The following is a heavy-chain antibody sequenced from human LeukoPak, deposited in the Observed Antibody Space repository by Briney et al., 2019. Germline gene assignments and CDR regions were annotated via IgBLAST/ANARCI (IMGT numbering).Heavy chain of an antibody. CDR3: ARDRDLGSGWYGDY. CDR1: GFTFSSYA. V-gene: IGHV3-30-3*01. Sequence: LPGGSLRLSCAASGFTFSSYAMHWVRQAPGKGLEWVAVISYDGSNKYYADSVKSRFTISRDNSKNTLYLQMNSLRAEDTAVYYCARDRDLGSGWYGDYWGQGTLVTVSS. D-gene: IGHD6-19*01. CDR2: ISYDGSNK. J-gene: IGHJ4*02.